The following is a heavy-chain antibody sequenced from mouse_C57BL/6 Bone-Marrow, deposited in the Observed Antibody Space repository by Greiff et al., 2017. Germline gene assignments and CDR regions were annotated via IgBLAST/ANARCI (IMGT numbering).Heavy chain of an antibody. CDR3: ARDDGYFWYFYV. CDR1: GFTFSSYG. V-gene: IGHV5-6*01. Sequence: EVMLVESGGDLVKPGGSLKLSCAASGFTFSSYGMSWVRQTPDKRLEWVATISSGGSYTYYPDSVKGRFTISRDNAKNTLYLQMSSLKSEDTAMYYCARDDGYFWYFYVWGTGTTVTVSS. D-gene: IGHD2-3*01. J-gene: IGHJ1*03. CDR2: ISSGGSYT.